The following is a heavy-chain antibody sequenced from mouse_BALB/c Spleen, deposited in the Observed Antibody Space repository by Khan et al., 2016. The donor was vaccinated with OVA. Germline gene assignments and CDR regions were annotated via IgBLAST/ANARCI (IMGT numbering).Heavy chain of an antibody. V-gene: IGHV1S45*01. D-gene: IGHD2-5*01. J-gene: IGHJ3*01. Sequence: VQLQQSGAELVRPGASVKISCKAFGYTFTNHHINWVKQRPGQGLDWIGYINTYNDYSNYNQKFKDKATSTVDKSPSTAYMELSSLTSEDSAVYYCARGGYNNYPFAYWGQGTLVTVSA. CDR2: INTYNDYS. CDR3: ARGGYNNYPFAY. CDR1: GYTFTNHH.